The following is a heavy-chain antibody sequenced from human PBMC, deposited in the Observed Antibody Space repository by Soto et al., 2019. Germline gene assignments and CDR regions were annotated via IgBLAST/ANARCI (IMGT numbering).Heavy chain of an antibody. CDR3: ARDRDYYDSSAYDREYYYGMDV. Sequence: LSLTCAVSGGSISSSNWWSWVRQPPGKGLEWIGEIYHSGSTNYNPSLKSRVTISVDKSKNQFSLKLSSVTAADTAVYYCARDRDYYDSSAYDREYYYGMDVWGQGTTVTVSS. J-gene: IGHJ6*02. CDR1: GGSISSSNW. D-gene: IGHD3-22*01. V-gene: IGHV4-4*02. CDR2: IYHSGST.